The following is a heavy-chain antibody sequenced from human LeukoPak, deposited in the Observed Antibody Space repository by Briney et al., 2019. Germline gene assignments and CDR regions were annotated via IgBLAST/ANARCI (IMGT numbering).Heavy chain of an antibody. CDR3: ARGRVVTAIPGTFDY. CDR1: GFTFSSYA. CDR2: ISYDGSNK. Sequence: GGSLRLSCAASGFTFSSYAMHWVRQAPGKGLEWVAVISYDGSNKYYADSVKGRFTISRDNSKNTLYLQMNSLRAEDTAVYYCARGRVVTAIPGTFDYWGQGTLVTVSS. D-gene: IGHD2-21*02. V-gene: IGHV3-30-3*01. J-gene: IGHJ4*02.